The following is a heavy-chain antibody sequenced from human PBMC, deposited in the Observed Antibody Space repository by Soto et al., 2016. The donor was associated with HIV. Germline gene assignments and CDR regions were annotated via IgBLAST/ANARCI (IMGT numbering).Heavy chain of an antibody. Sequence: EVQLVESGGGVVRPGGSLRLSCAGSGFTFDDYGMHWVRQAPGKGLEWVSGINYNGGDIGHVDSVKGRFTISRDNAKNSLFLQINSLRAEDTALYYCARGAYDSSGYGYDYFDFWGQGTLVTVSS. J-gene: IGHJ4*02. CDR1: GFTFDDYG. CDR3: ARGAYDSSGYGYDYFDF. V-gene: IGHV3-20*04. D-gene: IGHD3-22*01. CDR2: INYNGGDI.